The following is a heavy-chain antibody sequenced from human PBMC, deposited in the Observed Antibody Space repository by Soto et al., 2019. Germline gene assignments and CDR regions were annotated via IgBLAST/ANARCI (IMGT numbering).Heavy chain of an antibody. Sequence: QLQLQESGPGLVKPSETLSLTCTVSGGSISSSSYYWGWIRQPPGKGLEWIGSISSSGSTYYKPSLKSRVALSVDTSKNQFSKKLTSVPAADTAVYYCARRNWFSFAYWGQGTLVTVST. D-gene: IGHD3-9*01. V-gene: IGHV4-39*01. CDR3: ARRNWFSFAY. CDR1: GGSISSSSYY. J-gene: IGHJ4*02. CDR2: ISSSGST.